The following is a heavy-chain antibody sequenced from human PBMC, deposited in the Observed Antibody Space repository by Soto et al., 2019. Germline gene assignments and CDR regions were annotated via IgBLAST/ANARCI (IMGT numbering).Heavy chain of an antibody. CDR1: GGSISSYY. D-gene: IGHD1-26*01. CDR3: ARQPTSAAVGFDP. Sequence: SETLSLTCTVSGGSISSYYWSWIRQPPGKGLEWIGYIYYSGSTNYNPSLKSRVTISVDTSKNQFPLKLSSGTAADTAVYYCARQPTSAAVGFDPWGQGTLVTVSS. J-gene: IGHJ5*02. V-gene: IGHV4-59*08. CDR2: IYYSGST.